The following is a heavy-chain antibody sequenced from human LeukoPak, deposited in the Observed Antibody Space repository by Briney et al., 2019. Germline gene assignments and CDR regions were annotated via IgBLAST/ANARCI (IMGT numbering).Heavy chain of an antibody. CDR2: IYYSGST. CDR1: GGSISSYY. Sequence: PSETLSLTCTVSGGSISSYYWSWIRQPPGKGLEWIGYIYYSGSTNYNPSLKSRVTISVDTSKNQFSLKLSSVTAADTAVYYCAKPHDFWSGYYGRAFDIWGQGTMVTVSS. V-gene: IGHV4-59*12. CDR3: AKPHDFWSGYYGRAFDI. J-gene: IGHJ3*02. D-gene: IGHD3-3*01.